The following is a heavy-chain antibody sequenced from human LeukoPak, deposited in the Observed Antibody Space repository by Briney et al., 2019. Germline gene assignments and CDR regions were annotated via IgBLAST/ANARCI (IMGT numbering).Heavy chain of an antibody. D-gene: IGHD3-10*01. Sequence: SETLSLTCTVSGGSISSYYWSWIRQPAGKGLEWIGYIYYSGSTNYNPSLKSRVTISVDTSKNQFSLKLSSVTAADTAVYYCARQRKDYGSGSYYKYWFDPWGQGTLVTVSS. V-gene: IGHV4-59*08. CDR1: GGSISSYY. J-gene: IGHJ5*02. CDR3: ARQRKDYGSGSYYKYWFDP. CDR2: IYYSGST.